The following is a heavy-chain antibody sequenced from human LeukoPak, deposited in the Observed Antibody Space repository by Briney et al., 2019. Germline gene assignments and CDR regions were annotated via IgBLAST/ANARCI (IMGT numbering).Heavy chain of an antibody. CDR3: ARDSRWLQSLDY. CDR2: IYTSGST. V-gene: IGHV4-61*02. J-gene: IGHJ4*02. D-gene: IGHD5-24*01. CDR1: GGSISSGSYY. Sequence: SETLSLTCTVSGGSISSGSYYWRWIRQPAGKGLEWIGRIYTSGSTNYNPSRKSRVTISVDTAKNQFSLKLSSVTAADTAVYYCARDSRWLQSLDYWGQGTLVTVSS.